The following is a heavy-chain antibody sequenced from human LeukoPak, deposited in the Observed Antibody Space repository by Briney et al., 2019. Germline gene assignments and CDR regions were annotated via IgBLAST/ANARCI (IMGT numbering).Heavy chain of an antibody. Sequence: PGGSLRLSCAASGFTFTTYSMNWVRQAPGKGLEWVSSISTSSSYIYYADSVKGRFTISRDNARNSLYLQMNTLRAEDTAVYSCARGADGVSSNSRGWFDPWGQGTLVTVSS. CDR3: ARGADGVSSNSRGWFDP. J-gene: IGHJ5*02. CDR2: ISTSSSYI. V-gene: IGHV3-21*06. D-gene: IGHD2-15*01. CDR1: GFTFTTYS.